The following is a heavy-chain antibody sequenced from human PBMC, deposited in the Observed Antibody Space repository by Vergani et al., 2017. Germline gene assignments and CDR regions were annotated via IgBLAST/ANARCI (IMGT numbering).Heavy chain of an antibody. CDR3: ARAYPYYDSSGYQLGPTYYFDY. CDR1: GFTFSSYA. J-gene: IGHJ4*02. V-gene: IGHV3-23*01. Sequence: EVQLLESGGGLVQPGGSLRLSCAASGFTFSSYARSWVRQAPGKGLEWVSAISGSGGTIYYADSVKGRFTISRDNAKNSLYLQMNSLRAEDTAVYYCARAYPYYDSSGYQLGPTYYFDYWGQGTLVTVSS. D-gene: IGHD3-22*01. CDR2: ISGSGGTI.